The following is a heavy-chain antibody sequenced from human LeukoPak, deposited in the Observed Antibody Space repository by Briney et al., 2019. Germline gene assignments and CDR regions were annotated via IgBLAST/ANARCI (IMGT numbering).Heavy chain of an antibody. CDR1: GYTFTGYY. CDR3: AIGLYDSIGYYHGDY. V-gene: IGHV1-2*02. CDR2: IIPNSSGT. Sequence: GASVKVSCKASGYTFTGYYIHWVRQAPGQGLEWVGWIIPNSSGTKFAQKFQGRVTLTRDTSISTAFMELSRLRSDDTAVYYCAIGLYDSIGYYHGDYWGQGTLVTVSS. D-gene: IGHD3-22*01. J-gene: IGHJ4*02.